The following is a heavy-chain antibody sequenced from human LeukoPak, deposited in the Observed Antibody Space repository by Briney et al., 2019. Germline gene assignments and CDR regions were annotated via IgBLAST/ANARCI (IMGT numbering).Heavy chain of an antibody. Sequence: GGSLRLSCAASGFSFSSYAMSWVRQAPGKGLEWVAFIKEDGGEIFYVDSVKGRFTISRDNAENFLYLQMNSLRAEDTAVYYCARDRGGRSGLDDWGQGTLVIVSS. CDR2: IKEDGGEI. J-gene: IGHJ4*02. V-gene: IGHV3-7*04. CDR3: ARDRGGRSGLDD. CDR1: GFSFSSYA. D-gene: IGHD2-15*01.